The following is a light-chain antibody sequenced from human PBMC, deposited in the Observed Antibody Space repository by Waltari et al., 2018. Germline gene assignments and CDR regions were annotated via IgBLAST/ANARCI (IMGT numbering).Light chain of an antibody. CDR3: QQYNSYST. CDR2: KAS. J-gene: IGKJ1*01. Sequence: DIQMTQSPSTLSASVGDRVTITCRASQSISSWLAWYQQKPGKAPKVLIYKASSLESGVPSRFSGSGSGTEFTLTISSLQPDDFATCYCQQYNSYSTFGQGTKVEIK. V-gene: IGKV1-5*03. CDR1: QSISSW.